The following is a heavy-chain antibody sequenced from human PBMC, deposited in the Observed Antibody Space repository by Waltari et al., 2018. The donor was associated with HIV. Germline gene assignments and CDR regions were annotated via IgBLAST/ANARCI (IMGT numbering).Heavy chain of an antibody. V-gene: IGHV3-30-3*01. Sequence: QVQLVESGGGVVQPGRSLRLSCAASGFTFNPYAMHWVRQAPGKGLEWVAVISCDGINKHYADSVKGRCTISRDNSRNSLYLQMSSLRAEDTAVYYCGREGDYYDSSPFDYWGQGTLVTVSS. CDR2: ISCDGINK. CDR3: GREGDYYDSSPFDY. CDR1: GFTFNPYA. J-gene: IGHJ4*02. D-gene: IGHD3-22*01.